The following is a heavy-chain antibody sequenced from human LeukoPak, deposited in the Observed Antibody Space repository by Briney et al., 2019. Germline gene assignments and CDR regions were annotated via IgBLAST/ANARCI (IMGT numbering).Heavy chain of an antibody. CDR1: GFTFSSYW. J-gene: IGHJ5*02. CDR3: ARALGCAAATRNWFDP. D-gene: IGHD2-15*01. Sequence: SGGSLRLSCAASGFTFSSYWMTWVRQAPGKGLEWVANINQNGNEKHYGDSLKGRFSISRDNAKNSLFLQMNSLGAEDTALYYCARALGCAAATRNWFDPWGQGTLVTVSS. V-gene: IGHV3-7*04. CDR2: INQNGNEK.